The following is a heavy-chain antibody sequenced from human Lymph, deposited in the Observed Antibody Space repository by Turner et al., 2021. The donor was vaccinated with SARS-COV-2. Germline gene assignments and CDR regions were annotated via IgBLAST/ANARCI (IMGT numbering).Heavy chain of an antibody. CDR2: FDPEDGET. CDR3: ATLKSNWKILTGRSSFDF. V-gene: IGHV1-24*01. Sequence: QVQLVQSGAEVKKPGASVKVSCKVSGYTLTELSIHWVRQAPGKGLDWMGGFDPEDGETIYAQKFQGRVTMTEDTSTDTAYMELSSLRSEDTAVYYCATLKSNWKILTGRSSFDFWGQGTLVTVSS. D-gene: IGHD1-1*01. CDR1: GYTLTELS. J-gene: IGHJ4*02.